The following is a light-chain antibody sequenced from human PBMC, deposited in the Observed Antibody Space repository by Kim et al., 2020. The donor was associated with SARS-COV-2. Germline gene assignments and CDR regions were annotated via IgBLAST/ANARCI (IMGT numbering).Light chain of an antibody. CDR2: DVS. J-gene: IGLJ1*01. CDR3: SSHTTSSTYV. Sequence: GQSITFSCSGTSSVVGCYNSVSWYPQHPAEAPKLNMYDVSVRASGVSTRFSGSQSGNTASLTISGLRAEDEADYYCSSHTTSSTYVFGSGTKVTVL. CDR1: SSVVGCYNS. V-gene: IGLV2-14*03.